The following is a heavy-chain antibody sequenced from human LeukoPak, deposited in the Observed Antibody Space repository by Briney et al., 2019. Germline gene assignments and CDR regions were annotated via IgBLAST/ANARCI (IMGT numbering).Heavy chain of an antibody. CDR1: GFTFSTYW. J-gene: IGHJ4*02. Sequence: GGSLRLSGAASGFTFSTYWMNWVRQAPGKGLEGVAIIKQDGSEKYYVASLKGRFTISRDNAKNSLYLQMNSLRAEDTAVYYCARHHAPTAVAGYPFWGQGTLVTVSS. D-gene: IGHD6-19*01. CDR2: IKQDGSEK. V-gene: IGHV3-7*01. CDR3: ARHHAPTAVAGYPF.